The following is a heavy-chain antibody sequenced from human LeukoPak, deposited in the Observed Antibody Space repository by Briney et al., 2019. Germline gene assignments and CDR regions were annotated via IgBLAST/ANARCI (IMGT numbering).Heavy chain of an antibody. J-gene: IGHJ5*01. V-gene: IGHV3-48*01. Sequence: PGGSLRLSCAASGFAFGNAWMNWVRQAPGKGLEWLSYISGSSNTIYYADSVKGRFTISRDNAGNSLSLQMNSLGGDDTAVYYCATDCDSTSCYDSWGQGTLVTVSS. CDR2: ISGSSNTI. D-gene: IGHD2-2*01. CDR3: ATDCDSTSCYDS. CDR1: GFAFGNAW.